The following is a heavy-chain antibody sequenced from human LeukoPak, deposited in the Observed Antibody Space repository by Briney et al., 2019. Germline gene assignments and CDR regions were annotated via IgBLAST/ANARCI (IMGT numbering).Heavy chain of an antibody. J-gene: IGHJ4*02. D-gene: IGHD2-15*01. CDR3: ARFTYCSGGSCLSFDY. Sequence: SETLSLTCTVSGGSISSNNYYWGWIRQAPGEGLEWIGSFYYSGSTYYNPSLQSRVTISVDMSKNQFSLKLSSVTAADTAVFYCARFTYCSGGSCLSFDYWGQGTLVTVSS. CDR2: FYYSGST. CDR1: GGSISSNNYY. V-gene: IGHV4-39*01.